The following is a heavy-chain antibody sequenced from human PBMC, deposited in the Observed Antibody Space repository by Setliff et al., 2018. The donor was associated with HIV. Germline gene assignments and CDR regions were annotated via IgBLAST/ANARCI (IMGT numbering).Heavy chain of an antibody. CDR3: SRGPSRVLEAAKETS. Sequence: SVKVSCKASGNTFKSLAFNWVRQAPGQCLEWVGGIIPLNGITNYAKKFRGRVTITADKPTNTAYMELWDLRPQDTAFYFCSRGPSRVLEAAKETSWGQGTLVTVSS. CDR1: GNTFKSLA. J-gene: IGHJ5*02. D-gene: IGHD2-15*01. CDR2: IIPLNGIT. V-gene: IGHV1-69*10.